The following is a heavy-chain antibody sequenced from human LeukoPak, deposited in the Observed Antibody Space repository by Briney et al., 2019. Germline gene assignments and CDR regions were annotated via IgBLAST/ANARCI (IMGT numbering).Heavy chain of an antibody. J-gene: IGHJ4*02. CDR1: GYSISSGYY. Sequence: SETLSLTCTVSGYSISSGYYWGWIRQPPGKGLEWIGCIYTSGSTNYNPSLKSRVTMSVDTSKNQFSLKLSSVTAADTAVYYCAREAAIQGGYYFDYWGQGTLVTVSS. D-gene: IGHD2-21*02. V-gene: IGHV4-38-2*02. CDR2: IYTSGST. CDR3: AREAAIQGGYYFDY.